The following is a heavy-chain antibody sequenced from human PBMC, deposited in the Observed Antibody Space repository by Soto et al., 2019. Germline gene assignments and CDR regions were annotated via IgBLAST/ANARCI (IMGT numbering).Heavy chain of an antibody. J-gene: IGHJ5*02. V-gene: IGHV3-23*01. CDR1: GFTFSNYA. Sequence: EVQLLESGGGFVQPGGSLRLSCAASGFTFSNYAMSWVRQAPGKGLEWVSAITAYGDSTHYADSVKGRFTISRDSPKNTLYLQMDSLSAEDTAVYYCAKDPLWYDSYWYPPPGFDPWGQGTLVTVSS. CDR2: ITAYGDST. CDR3: AKDPLWYDSYWYPPPGFDP. D-gene: IGHD6-19*01.